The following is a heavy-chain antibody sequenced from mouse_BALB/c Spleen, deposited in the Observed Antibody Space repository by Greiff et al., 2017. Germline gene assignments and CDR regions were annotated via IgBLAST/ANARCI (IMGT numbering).Heavy chain of an antibody. J-gene: IGHJ2*01. D-gene: IGHD1-1*01. CDR3: ARTVVDYFDY. CDR1: GYTFTSYT. V-gene: IGHV1-4*01. Sequence: VQLKESGAELARPGASVKMSCKASGYTFTSYTMHWVKQRPGQGLEWIGYINPSSGYTNYNQKFKDKATLTADKSSSTAYMQLSSLTSEDSAVYYCARTVVDYFDYWGQGTTLTVSS. CDR2: INPSSGYT.